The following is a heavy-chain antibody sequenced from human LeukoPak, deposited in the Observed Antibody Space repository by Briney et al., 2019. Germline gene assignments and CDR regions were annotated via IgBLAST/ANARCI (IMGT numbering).Heavy chain of an antibody. CDR2: ISSSSSYI. CDR3: ARDEVGADTLFDY. V-gene: IGHV3-21*01. Sequence: PGGSLRLSCAASGFTFSSYSMNWVRQAPGKGLEWVSSISSSSSYIYYADSVKGRFTISRDNAKNSLYLQMNSLRAEDTAVYYCARDEVGADTLFDYWGQGTLVTVSS. D-gene: IGHD1-26*01. CDR1: GFTFSSYS. J-gene: IGHJ4*02.